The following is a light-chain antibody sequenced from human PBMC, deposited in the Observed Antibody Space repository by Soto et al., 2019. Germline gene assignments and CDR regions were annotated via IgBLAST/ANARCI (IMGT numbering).Light chain of an antibody. CDR3: QQNDNWPRT. V-gene: IGKV3-11*01. CDR1: QSVSSY. J-gene: IGKJ1*01. CDR2: DTS. Sequence: IVITHSPSALTVYPGESATLSCRASQSVSSYLAWYQQKPGQPPRLLIYDTSSRASGIPARFSGSGSGTDFTLTINSLEPEDFAVYYCQQNDNWPRTFGLGTKVDIK.